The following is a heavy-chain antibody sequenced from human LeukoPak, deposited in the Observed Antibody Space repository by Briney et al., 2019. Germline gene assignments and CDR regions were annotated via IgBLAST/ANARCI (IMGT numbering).Heavy chain of an antibody. V-gene: IGHV4-59*08. CDR3: ARGSYGNGYAIDY. Sequence: PSETLSLTCTVSGASIGSYHWSWIRQPPGKGLEWIGDLFNSGGTSYNASLKSRVTVSVDTSKKQVSLKVTSVTAADTAVYYCARGSYGNGYAIDYWGQGTLVTVSS. CDR2: LFNSGGT. J-gene: IGHJ4*02. D-gene: IGHD5-12*01. CDR1: GASIGSYH.